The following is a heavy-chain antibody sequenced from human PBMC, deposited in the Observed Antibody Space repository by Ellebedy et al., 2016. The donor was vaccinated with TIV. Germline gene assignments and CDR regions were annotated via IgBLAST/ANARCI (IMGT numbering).Heavy chain of an antibody. Sequence: ASVKVSXKASGYTFTSYYMHWVRQAPGQGLEWMGIINPSGGSTSYAQKFQGRVTMTRDTSTSTVYMELSSVTAADTAVYYCARVDTMVRGGYYFDYWGQGTLVTVSS. V-gene: IGHV1-46*01. CDR2: INPSGGST. D-gene: IGHD3-10*01. J-gene: IGHJ4*02. CDR3: ARVDTMVRGGYYFDY. CDR1: GYTFTSYY.